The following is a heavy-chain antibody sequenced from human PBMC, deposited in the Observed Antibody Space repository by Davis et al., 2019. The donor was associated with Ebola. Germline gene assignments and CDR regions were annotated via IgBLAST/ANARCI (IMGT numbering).Heavy chain of an antibody. CDR1: GFTVSSNH. J-gene: IGHJ6*02. Sequence: GESLKISCTASGFTVSSNHMSWVRQAPGKGLEWVSVIYDQSTAYADAVKGRFAISRDNSKNTLYLQMNGLRTEDTAVYYCVSPPGGFVESYGMDVWGQGTTVTVSS. D-gene: IGHD3-3*01. CDR2: IYDQST. V-gene: IGHV3-66*02. CDR3: VSPPGGFVESYGMDV.